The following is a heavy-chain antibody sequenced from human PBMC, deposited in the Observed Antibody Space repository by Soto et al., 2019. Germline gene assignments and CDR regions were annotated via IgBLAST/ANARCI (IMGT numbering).Heavy chain of an antibody. CDR1: GGSVSIGSYY. V-gene: IGHV4-61*01. CDR2: IYYRGST. CDR3: ARENTGGGMDV. J-gene: IGHJ6*02. D-gene: IGHD3-10*01. Sequence: SETLSLTCTVSGGSVSIGSYYWSWIRQPPGKGLQWIGYIYYRGSTNYHPSLQSRVTISVDSSKNQFTLKLSSVTAADTAVYYCARENTGGGMDVWGQGTTVTVSS.